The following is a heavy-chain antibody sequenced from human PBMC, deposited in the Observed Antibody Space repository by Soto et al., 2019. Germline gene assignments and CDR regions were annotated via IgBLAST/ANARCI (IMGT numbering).Heavy chain of an antibody. CDR1: GFTFSSYG. CDR3: AKDGVPGRQLEE. J-gene: IGHJ4*02. V-gene: IGHV3-30*18. CDR2: ISYDGSNK. D-gene: IGHD6-13*01. Sequence: QVQLVESGGGVVQPGRSLRLSCAASGFTFSSYGMHWVRQAPGKGLEWVAVISYDGSNKYYADSVKGRFTISRDNSKNTLYLQMNSLRAEDTAVYYCAKDGVPGRQLEEWGQGTLVTVSS.